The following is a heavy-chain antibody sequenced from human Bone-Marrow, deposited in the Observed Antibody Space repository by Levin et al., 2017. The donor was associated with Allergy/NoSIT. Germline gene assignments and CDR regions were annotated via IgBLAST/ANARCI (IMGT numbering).Heavy chain of an antibody. V-gene: IGHV4-38-2*02. CDR1: GSSIRSAYY. D-gene: IGHD5-12*01. J-gene: IGHJ4*02. CDR2: VFHTGTT. CDR3: VRDGGYQLLPLLSYFDY. Sequence: PSETLSLTCSVSGSSIRSAYYWGWIRQPPGKGLEWIGSVFHTGTTSYNPSLQSRVTMSRDTSKNHFSLQLRSVTAADTAIYYCVRDGGYQLLPLLSYFDYWGQGVLVTVSS.